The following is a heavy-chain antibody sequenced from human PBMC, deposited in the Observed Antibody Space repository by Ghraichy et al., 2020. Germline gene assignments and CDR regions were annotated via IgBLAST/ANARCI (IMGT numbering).Heavy chain of an antibody. CDR2: ISWSSDTI. CDR3: ASGGSSTNFEY. Sequence: SLRLSCAASGFTFDDYAMHWVRQAPGKGLEWVSGISWSSDTIDSADSVKGRFTISRDNAKNSLYLQMNSLRPEDTALYYCASGGSSTNFEYWGQGTLVTVSS. D-gene: IGHD2-2*01. J-gene: IGHJ4*02. V-gene: IGHV3-9*01. CDR1: GFTFDDYA.